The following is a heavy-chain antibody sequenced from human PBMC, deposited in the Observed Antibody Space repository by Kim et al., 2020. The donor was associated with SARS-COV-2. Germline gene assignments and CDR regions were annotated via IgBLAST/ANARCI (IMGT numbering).Heavy chain of an antibody. CDR3: ARGGDPDY. J-gene: IGHJ4*02. D-gene: IGHD2-21*02. V-gene: IGHV1-46*01. CDR2: GGST. Sequence: GGSTSYAQKFQGRVTMTRDTSTSTVYMELSSLRSEDTAVYYCARGGDPDYWGQGTLVTISS.